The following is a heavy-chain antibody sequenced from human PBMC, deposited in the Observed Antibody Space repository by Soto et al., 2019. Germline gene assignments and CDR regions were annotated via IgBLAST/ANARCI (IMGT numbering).Heavy chain of an antibody. CDR2: ISYDGSNK. CDR1: GFTFITYA. CDR3: ARVGQVGATNYYYGLDV. J-gene: IGHJ6*02. Sequence: PGGSLRLSCAASGFTFITYAMHWVRQAPGKGLEWVAVISYDGSNKYYADSVKGRFTISRDNSKNTLYLQMNSLRPEDTAVYYCARVGQVGATNYYYGLDVWGPGTTVTVSS. D-gene: IGHD1-26*01. V-gene: IGHV3-30-3*01.